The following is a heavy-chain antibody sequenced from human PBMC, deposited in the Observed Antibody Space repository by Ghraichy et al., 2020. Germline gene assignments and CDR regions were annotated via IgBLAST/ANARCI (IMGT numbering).Heavy chain of an antibody. J-gene: IGHJ4*02. D-gene: IGHD6-13*01. Sequence: GGSLRRSCAASGFTFSNYAMSWVRQAPGKGLEWVSVISGSADRTYYADSVKGRFTISRDNPKNTLYLQMNSLRVEDTAVYYCAKGLISSKTLDYWGQGILVTVSS. V-gene: IGHV3-23*01. CDR2: ISGSADRT. CDR3: AKGLISSKTLDY. CDR1: GFTFSNYA.